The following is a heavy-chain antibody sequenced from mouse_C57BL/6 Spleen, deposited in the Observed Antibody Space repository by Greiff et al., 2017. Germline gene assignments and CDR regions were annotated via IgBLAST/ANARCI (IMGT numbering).Heavy chain of an antibody. CDR3: ARSGFTTVVAKDY. Sequence: QVQLQQPGAELVMPGASVKLSCKASGYTFTSYWMHWVKQRPGQGLEWIGEIDPSDSYTNYNQKFKGKSTFTVDKSSSTAYIQLSSLTSEDSAVYYCARSGFTTVVAKDYWGQGTTLTVSS. D-gene: IGHD1-1*01. V-gene: IGHV1-69*01. J-gene: IGHJ2*01. CDR2: IDPSDSYT. CDR1: GYTFTSYW.